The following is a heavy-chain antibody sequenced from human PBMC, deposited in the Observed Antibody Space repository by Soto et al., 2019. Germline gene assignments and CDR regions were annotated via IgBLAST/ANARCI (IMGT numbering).Heavy chain of an antibody. CDR2: IIPIFGTA. J-gene: IGHJ6*02. CDR1: GGTFSSYA. V-gene: IGHV1-69*12. CDR3: ARGVVGATGYYYGMDV. Sequence: QVQLVQSGAEVKKPGSSVKVSCKASGGTFSSYAISWVRQAPGQGLEWMGGIIPIFGTANYAQKFQGRVTMTADESTSTAYMELSSLRSADTAVYYCARGVVGATGYYYGMDVWGQGTTGTVSS. D-gene: IGHD1-26*01.